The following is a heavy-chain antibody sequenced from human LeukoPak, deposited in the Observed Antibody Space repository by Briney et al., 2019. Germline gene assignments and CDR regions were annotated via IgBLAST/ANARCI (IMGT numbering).Heavy chain of an antibody. V-gene: IGHV1-2*02. Sequence: ASVKVSCKASGYTFTGYYMHWVRQAPGHGLEWVGWINPNTGGTNYAQKFQGRVTMTRATSISTAYMELGRLRSDDAAVYYCARGGGYCSSTSCYTNDAFDIWGQGTMVTVSS. CDR3: ARGGGYCSSTSCYTNDAFDI. J-gene: IGHJ3*02. CDR1: GYTFTGYY. CDR2: INPNTGGT. D-gene: IGHD2-2*02.